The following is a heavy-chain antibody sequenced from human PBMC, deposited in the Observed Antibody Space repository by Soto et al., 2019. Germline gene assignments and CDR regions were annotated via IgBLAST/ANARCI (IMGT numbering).Heavy chain of an antibody. Sequence: QVQLVQSGAEVKKPGSSVKVSCKASGGTFSSYTISWVRQAPGQGLEWMGRIIPILGIANYAQKFQGRVTITADKPTSTAYMELSSLRSEDTAVYYCARGVDRATYAFDIWGQGTMVTVSS. J-gene: IGHJ3*02. CDR1: GGTFSSYT. V-gene: IGHV1-69*02. CDR2: IIPILGIA. CDR3: ARGVDRATYAFDI. D-gene: IGHD5-18*01.